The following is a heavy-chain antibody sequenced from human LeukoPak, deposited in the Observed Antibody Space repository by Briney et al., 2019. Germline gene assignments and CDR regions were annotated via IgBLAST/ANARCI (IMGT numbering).Heavy chain of an antibody. CDR2: ISSSSNYI. Sequence: KPGGSLRLSCAASRFTFSSYSMNWVRQAPGKGLEWVSSISSSSNYIYYADSVKGRFTISRDNTKNSLYLQMNSLRAEDTAVYYCARVRIVGATLNWFDPWGQGTLVTVFS. CDR1: RFTFSSYS. CDR3: ARVRIVGATLNWFDP. J-gene: IGHJ5*02. D-gene: IGHD1-26*01. V-gene: IGHV3-21*01.